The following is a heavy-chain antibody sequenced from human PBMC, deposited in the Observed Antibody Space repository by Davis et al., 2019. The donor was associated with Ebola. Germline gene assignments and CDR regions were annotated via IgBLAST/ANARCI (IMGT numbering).Heavy chain of an antibody. CDR2: MNPNSGNT. Sequence: ASVKVSCKASGYTFSNYDINWVRQATGQGLEWMGWMNPNSGNTGYAQKFQGRITMTRNISISTAYMELSSLRSDDTAVYYCARASSSWYYFDYWGQGTLVTVSS. V-gene: IGHV1-8*02. CDR3: ARASSSWYYFDY. CDR1: GYTFSNYD. D-gene: IGHD6-13*01. J-gene: IGHJ4*02.